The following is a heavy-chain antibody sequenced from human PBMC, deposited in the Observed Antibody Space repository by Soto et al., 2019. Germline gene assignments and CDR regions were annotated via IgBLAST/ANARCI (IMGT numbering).Heavy chain of an antibody. D-gene: IGHD2-2*01. J-gene: IGHJ4*02. CDR2: IYYTGTT. V-gene: IGHV4-61*01. CDR3: ARDPPPPAAMVD. Sequence: SETLSLTCTFSGGSVTSVSYHLSWIRQPPGKGLEWIGYIYYTGTTHYNPSLKSRVTISIDTSKKQFSLQLSSVTAADTALYYCARDPPPPAAMVDWGQGTLVTVSS. CDR1: GGSVTSVSYH.